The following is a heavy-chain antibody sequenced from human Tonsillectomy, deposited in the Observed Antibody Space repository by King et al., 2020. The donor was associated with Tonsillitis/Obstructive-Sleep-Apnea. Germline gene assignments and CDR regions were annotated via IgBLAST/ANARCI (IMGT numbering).Heavy chain of an antibody. V-gene: IGHV3-11*01. D-gene: IGHD2-2*01. CDR1: GFTFSNYY. Sequence: VQLVESGGGLVKPGGSLRLSCAASGFTFSNYYMSWIRQAPGKGLEWVSYISDSGNTIYYADSVKGRFTVSRENTKNSLYLQMNSLRAEDAAVYYCARDPYCSSTSCYDYFYYMDVWGKGTTVTVSS. J-gene: IGHJ6*03. CDR3: ARDPYCSSTSCYDYFYYMDV. CDR2: ISDSGNTI.